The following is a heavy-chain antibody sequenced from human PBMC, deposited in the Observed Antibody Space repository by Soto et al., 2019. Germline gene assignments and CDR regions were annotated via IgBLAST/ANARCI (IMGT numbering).Heavy chain of an antibody. J-gene: IGHJ6*02. CDR3: AEGGLPFLRSPGWAMGV. CDR2: IIPIFATA. D-gene: IGHD5-12*01. CDR1: GGTFSSYA. Sequence: QVQLVQSGAEVKKPGSSVKVSCKASGGTFSSYAISWVRQAPGQGLEWMGGIIPIFATAKYAQKFQGRVTITADESPSTAYMELSRLRSEDPAVDYCAEGGLPFLRSPGWAMGVWGQGTTVTVSS. V-gene: IGHV1-69*12.